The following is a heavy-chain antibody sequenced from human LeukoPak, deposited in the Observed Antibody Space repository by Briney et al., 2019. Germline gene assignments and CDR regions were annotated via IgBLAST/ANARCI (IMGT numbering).Heavy chain of an antibody. D-gene: IGHD3-22*01. J-gene: IGHJ4*02. CDR3: AREDYYDSGSNDY. CDR1: GYTLTELS. Sequence: GASVKVSCKVSGYTLTELSVHWVRQAPGKGLEWMGNFDPKDGDTIYAQRFQGRVTMTEDTSTHTAYMELSSLRSEDTAVYYCAREDYYDSGSNDYWGQGTLVTVSS. V-gene: IGHV1-24*01. CDR2: FDPKDGDT.